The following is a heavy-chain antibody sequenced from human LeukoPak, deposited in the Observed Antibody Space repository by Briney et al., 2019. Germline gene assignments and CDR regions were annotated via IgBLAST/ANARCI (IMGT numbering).Heavy chain of an antibody. V-gene: IGHV1-2*06. J-gene: IGHJ4*02. CDR3: ATPPGYCSSTSCYGFVY. Sequence: ASVKVSCKASGYTFTGYYMHWVRQAPGQGLEWMGRINPNSGGTNYAQKFQGRVTMTRDTSISTAYMELSRLRSDDTAVYYCATPPGYCSSTSCYGFVYWGQGTLVTVSS. CDR2: INPNSGGT. CDR1: GYTFTGYY. D-gene: IGHD2-2*01.